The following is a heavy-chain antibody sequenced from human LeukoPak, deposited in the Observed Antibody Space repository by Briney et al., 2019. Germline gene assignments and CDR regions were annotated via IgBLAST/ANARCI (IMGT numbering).Heavy chain of an antibody. J-gene: IGHJ6*03. CDR2: IKQDGSEK. Sequence: PGGSLRLSCAASGFTFSSYWMNWVRQAPGKGLEWVAKIKQDGSEKDYVDSVKGRFTISRDNAKNSLYMQMTSLRAEDTAVYYCARDGVYYYYYYYMDVWGKGTTVTVSS. D-gene: IGHD3-3*01. CDR3: ARDGVYYYYYYYMDV. V-gene: IGHV3-7*01. CDR1: GFTFSSYW.